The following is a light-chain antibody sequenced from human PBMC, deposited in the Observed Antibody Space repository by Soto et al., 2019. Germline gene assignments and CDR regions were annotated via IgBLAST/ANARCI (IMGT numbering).Light chain of an antibody. V-gene: IGKV3-20*01. Sequence: EIVLTQSPGILSLSPGERAALSCVANDILSSGFLAWYQQRRGQAPRLLIYGASTRATDIPDRFSGSGSGTDFTLTISRLEPEDFAVYYCQQYGSSPITFGQGTRLEIK. J-gene: IGKJ5*01. CDR3: QQYGSSPIT. CDR1: DILSSGF. CDR2: GAS.